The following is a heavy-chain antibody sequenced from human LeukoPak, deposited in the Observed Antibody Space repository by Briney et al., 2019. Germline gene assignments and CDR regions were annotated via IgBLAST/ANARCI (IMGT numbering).Heavy chain of an antibody. D-gene: IGHD3-16*01. Sequence: PGGSLRLSCAASGFTFSSYAMHWVRQAPGKGLEWVAVISYDGSNKYYADSVKGRFTISRDNSENTLYLQMNSLRTEDAAVYFCAKDRIRLTTFGYYYYGMDVWGQGTTVTVSS. CDR2: ISYDGSNK. CDR1: GFTFSSYA. J-gene: IGHJ6*02. V-gene: IGHV3-30*04. CDR3: AKDRIRLTTFGYYYYGMDV.